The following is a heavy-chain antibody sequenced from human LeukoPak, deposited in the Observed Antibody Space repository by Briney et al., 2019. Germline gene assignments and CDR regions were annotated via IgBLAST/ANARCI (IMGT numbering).Heavy chain of an antibody. Sequence: SETLSLTCTVSGGSISSSSYYWGWIRQPPGKGLEWIGSIYYSGSTYYNPSLKSRVTISVDTSNNQFSLKLNSVTAADTAVYYCARATYYSDSTGYSYYNYYYMDVWGKGTTVTVSS. CDR3: ARATYYSDSTGYSYYNYYYMDV. CDR2: IYYSGST. D-gene: IGHD3-22*01. V-gene: IGHV4-39*07. CDR1: GGSISSSSYY. J-gene: IGHJ6*03.